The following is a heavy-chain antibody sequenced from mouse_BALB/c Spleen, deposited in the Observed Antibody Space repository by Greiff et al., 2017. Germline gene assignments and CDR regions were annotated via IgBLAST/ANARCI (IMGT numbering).Heavy chain of an antibody. CDR3: ARGRYSHFDY. V-gene: IGHV5-4*02. D-gene: IGHD2-12*01. CDR1: GFTFSDYY. Sequence: EVKLMESGGGLVKPGGSLKLSCAASGFTFSDYYMYWVRQTPEKRLEWVATISDGGSYTYYPDSVKGRFTISRDNAKNNLYLQMSSLKSEDTAMYYCARGRYSHFDYWGQGTTLTVSS. J-gene: IGHJ2*01. CDR2: ISDGGSYT.